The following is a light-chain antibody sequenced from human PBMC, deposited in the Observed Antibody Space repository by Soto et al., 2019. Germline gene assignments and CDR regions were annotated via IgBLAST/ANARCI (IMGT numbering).Light chain of an antibody. CDR1: QIVSIN. J-gene: IGKJ4*01. V-gene: IGKV3-11*01. CDR3: QQRINWPT. Sequence: EIVMKQSPATLSVSPGERATLSCRASQIVSINLGWNQQKPGEATRLLIYDASNRATGIPARFSGSGSGKDFTLTISSLEHEDFAVYYCQQRINWPTFGGGTKVDI. CDR2: DAS.